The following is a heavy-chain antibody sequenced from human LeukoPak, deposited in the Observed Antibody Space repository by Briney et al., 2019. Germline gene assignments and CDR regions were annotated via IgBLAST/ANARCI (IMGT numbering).Heavy chain of an antibody. CDR3: ARGPNYVWGSYRPNWFDP. D-gene: IGHD3-16*02. Sequence: ASVKVSCKASGGTFSSYAISWVRQAPGQGLEWMGGIIPIFGTANYAQKFQGRVTITADESTSTAYMELSSLRSEDTAVYYCARGPNYVWGSYRPNWFDPWGQGTLVTVSS. V-gene: IGHV1-69*13. J-gene: IGHJ5*02. CDR2: IIPIFGTA. CDR1: GGTFSSYA.